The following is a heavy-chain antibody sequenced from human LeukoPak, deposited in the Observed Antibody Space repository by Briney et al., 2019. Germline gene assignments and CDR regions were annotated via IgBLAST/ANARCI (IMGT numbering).Heavy chain of an antibody. V-gene: IGHV4-4*07. CDR1: GGSISSYY. Sequence: PSETLSLTCTVSGGSISSYYWSWIRQPAGKGLEWIGRIYTGGSTNYNPSLKSRVTMSVDTSKNQFSLKLSSVTAADTAVYYCARDGGYSYGYTSDGNYYFDYWGQGTLVTVSS. J-gene: IGHJ4*02. D-gene: IGHD5-18*01. CDR2: IYTGGST. CDR3: ARDGGYSYGYTSDGNYYFDY.